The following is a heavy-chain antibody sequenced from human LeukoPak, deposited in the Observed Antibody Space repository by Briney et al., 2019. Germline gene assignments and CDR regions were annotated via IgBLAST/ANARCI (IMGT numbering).Heavy chain of an antibody. CDR1: GFTFSIYS. J-gene: IGHJ4*02. D-gene: IGHD3-22*01. CDR3: ARFDPSYYYDSSGPYYFDY. V-gene: IGHV3-21*01. CDR2: ISSSSSYI. Sequence: GGSLRLSCAASGFTFSIYSMNWGREAPGKGLEAVSAISSSSSYIYYADSVKGRFTISRDNAKNSLYLQMNSLRAEDTAVYYCARFDPSYYYDSSGPYYFDYWGQGTLVTVSS.